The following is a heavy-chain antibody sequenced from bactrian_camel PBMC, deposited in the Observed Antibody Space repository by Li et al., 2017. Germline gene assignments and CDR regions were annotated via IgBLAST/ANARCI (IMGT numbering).Heavy chain of an antibody. CDR1: IYTNC. CDR2: IWTGVDVP. CDR3: AAEPSVASGYGLGVCGLHYEYNY. D-gene: IGHD3*01. V-gene: IGHV3S54*01. Sequence: HVQLVESGGGSVQPGGSLTLSCAASIYTNCLGWFRQAPGNEREEVAHIWTGVDVPYYTDSVSGRFTISHDRARNTVYLEMNSLKPEDTAMYYCAAEPSVASGYGLGVCGLHYEYNYWGQGTQVTVS. J-gene: IGHJ4*01.